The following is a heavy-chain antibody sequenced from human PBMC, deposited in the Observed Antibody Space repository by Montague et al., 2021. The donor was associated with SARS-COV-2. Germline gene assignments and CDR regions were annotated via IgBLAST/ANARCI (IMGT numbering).Heavy chain of an antibody. V-gene: IGHV4-39*01. D-gene: IGHD1-20*01. CDR2: IYHNGKT. Sequence: SEPLSLTCNVSGDSITNTRYFWGWIRQPPGKALEWIGSIYHNGKTYYNPSLERRALLSIDTSKNQFSLRLSSVIASDTAVYYCAVSLNYFFDYWGQGSMVSVSS. CDR1: GDSITNTRYF. CDR3: AVSLNYFFDY. J-gene: IGHJ4*02.